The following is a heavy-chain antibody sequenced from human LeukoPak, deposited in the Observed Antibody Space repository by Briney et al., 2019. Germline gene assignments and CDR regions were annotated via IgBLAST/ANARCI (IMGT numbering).Heavy chain of an antibody. CDR3: ARGRGGDGDYGMDV. CDR2: ITSEGSST. Sequence: PGGSLRLSCAASGFTFSSYWMHWVRQVPGKGLVWVSRITSEGSSTSYADSVKGRFTISRENAKNSLYLQMNSLRAGDTAVYYCARGRGGDGDYGMDVWGQGTTVTVSS. D-gene: IGHD2-21*02. J-gene: IGHJ6*02. CDR1: GFTFSSYW. V-gene: IGHV3-74*01.